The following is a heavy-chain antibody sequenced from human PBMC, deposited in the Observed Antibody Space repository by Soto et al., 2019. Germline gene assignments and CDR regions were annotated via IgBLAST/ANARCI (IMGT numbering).Heavy chain of an antibody. Sequence: EVQLVESGGGLVKPGGSLRLSCAASGFTFSTYSMNWVRQAPGKGLEWVSSISSSSGYIYYADSVKGRFTISRDDAKNSLSLQMNSLRAEDTAVYYCARVRSYSYGQGYGMDVWGQGTTVPVSS. CDR2: ISSSSGYI. CDR1: GFTFSTYS. CDR3: ARVRSYSYGQGYGMDV. D-gene: IGHD5-18*01. V-gene: IGHV3-21*01. J-gene: IGHJ6*02.